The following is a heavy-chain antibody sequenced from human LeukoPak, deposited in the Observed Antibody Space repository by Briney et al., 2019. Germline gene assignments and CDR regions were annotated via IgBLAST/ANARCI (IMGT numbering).Heavy chain of an antibody. CDR2: ISVSGDRT. CDR3: ADQASGTFNN. D-gene: IGHD1-14*01. V-gene: IGHV3-23*01. CDR1: GFAFSHYA. Sequence: GGSLRLSCAASGFAFSHYAMSWVRQAPGKGLEWVSLISVSGDRTYYADSVKDRFTISRDSSKNTLYLQMNSLRADDTAVYFRADQASGTFNNWGQGTLVTVSS. J-gene: IGHJ4*02.